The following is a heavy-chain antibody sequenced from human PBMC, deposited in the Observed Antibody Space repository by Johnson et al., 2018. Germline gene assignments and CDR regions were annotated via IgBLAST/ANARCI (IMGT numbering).Heavy chain of an antibody. CDR2: LNPNRGNT. J-gene: IGHJ1*01. V-gene: IGHV1-8*01. Sequence: QVQLVQSGAEVKEPGASVTVSCEASGYTFTSSDICWVRQATGQGLEWMGCLNPNRGNTGYAQKFQGRVTMTRNTSISTAYMELGSRRSEDTAVYYCARGLIGSTSSLFHHWGQGTPVTVSS. CDR1: GYTFTSSD. D-gene: IGHD2-2*01. CDR3: ARGLIGSTSSLFHH.